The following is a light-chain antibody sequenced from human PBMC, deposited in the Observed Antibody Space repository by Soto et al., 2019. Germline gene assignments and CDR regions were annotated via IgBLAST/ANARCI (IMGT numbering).Light chain of an antibody. CDR2: LGS. Sequence: VMSQSPISLSVTRGAAASIYCMSSARLLHKNGYNYVDWYMQKPGQSPQLLIYLGSNRASGVPDRFSGSGSGTEFTLTISSLQPDDFATYYCQHYNSYSEAFGQGTKVDIK. CDR3: QHYNSYSEA. CDR1: ARLLHKNGYNY. V-gene: IGKV2-28*01. J-gene: IGKJ1*01.